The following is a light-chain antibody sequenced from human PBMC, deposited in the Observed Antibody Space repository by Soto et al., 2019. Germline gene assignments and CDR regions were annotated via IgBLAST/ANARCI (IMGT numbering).Light chain of an antibody. V-gene: IGKV1-5*03. Sequence: DIQMTQSPSTLSASVGDRVTITCRASQSISSWLAWYQQKPGQAPKLLIYKASSIESGVPSRFSGSGSGTEFTLTISSLQPDDFATYYCQQYNSYSPTFGPATKVDIK. CDR2: KAS. CDR3: QQYNSYSPT. J-gene: IGKJ3*01. CDR1: QSISSW.